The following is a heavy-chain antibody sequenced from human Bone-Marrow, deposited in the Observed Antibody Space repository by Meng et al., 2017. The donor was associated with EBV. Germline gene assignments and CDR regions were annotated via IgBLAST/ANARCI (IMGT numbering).Heavy chain of an antibody. CDR2: INHSGRT. J-gene: IGHJ4*02. Sequence: PGGAGRVKPSDTLSHTCDVYGGSFSGYYWSWKRQPPGKGLEWIGEINHSGRTNYNPSLKSRVVATSKSQFSLKLSSVNAEDTAVYYCAKDGWLGYWGQGTLVTVSS. CDR3: AKDGWLGY. CDR1: GGSFSGYY. V-gene: IGHV4-34*01. D-gene: IGHD6-19*01.